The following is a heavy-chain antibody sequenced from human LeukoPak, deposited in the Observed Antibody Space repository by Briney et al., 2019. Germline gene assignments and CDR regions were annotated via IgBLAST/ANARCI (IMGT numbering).Heavy chain of an antibody. CDR3: ARGWYDSSWYTHFQH. D-gene: IGHD6-13*01. CDR2: MNPNNGHT. J-gene: IGHJ1*01. Sequence: GASVKVSCKASGYTFTNDDINWVRQATGQGLEWMGWMNPNNGHTGSAQKFQGRITMTRNTSINTAYMELSSLRSEDTAVYYCARGWYDSSWYTHFQHWGQGTLVTVSS. V-gene: IGHV1-8*01. CDR1: GYTFTNDD.